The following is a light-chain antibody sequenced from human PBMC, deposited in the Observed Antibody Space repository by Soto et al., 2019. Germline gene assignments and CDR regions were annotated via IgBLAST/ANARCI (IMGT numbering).Light chain of an antibody. Sequence: EAVLTQSPGTLSLSPGERATLSCRASQSVSSNYLAWYQQKPGQAPRLLIYGAFTRATGIPDRFSVSGSGTYFTLTITRLEPEDFAGYYCQQYGRSPPLTFGGGTKVEMK. V-gene: IGKV3-20*01. CDR1: QSVSSNY. CDR2: GAF. J-gene: IGKJ4*01. CDR3: QQYGRSPPLT.